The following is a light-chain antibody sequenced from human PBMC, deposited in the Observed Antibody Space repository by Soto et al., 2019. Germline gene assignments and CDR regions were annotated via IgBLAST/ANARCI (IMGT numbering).Light chain of an antibody. CDR3: QQSYSTPWT. J-gene: IGKJ1*01. V-gene: IGKV1-39*01. Sequence: DIQMTQSPSSLSASVVDRVTITCRASQSISSYVNWYQQKPGKAPKLLIYAASSLQSGVPSRFSGSGSGTGFAVTISSRQPEDLATDYCQQSYSTPWTFGQGTKVELK. CDR2: AAS. CDR1: QSISSY.